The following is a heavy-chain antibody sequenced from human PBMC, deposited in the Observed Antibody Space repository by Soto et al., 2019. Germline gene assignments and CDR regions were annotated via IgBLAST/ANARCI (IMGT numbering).Heavy chain of an antibody. CDR1: GGSISSVGYY. CDR2: ISYSGIT. V-gene: IGHV4-31*03. CDR3: AREVGELGTRFDP. J-gene: IGHJ5*02. D-gene: IGHD3-16*01. Sequence: QVQLQESGPGLVKPSQTLSLTCTVSGGSISSVGYYWNWIRQHPGKDLGWVGYISYSGITHHIPSDMSRLLISAHTSKNQFSLKLSSVTAADTAVYDCAREVGELGTRFDPWGQGTLVTVSS.